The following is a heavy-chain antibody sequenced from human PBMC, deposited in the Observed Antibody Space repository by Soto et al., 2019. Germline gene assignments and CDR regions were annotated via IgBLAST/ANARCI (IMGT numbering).Heavy chain of an antibody. CDR2: INHSGST. CDR3: ARASSVSEVPVPSSRFDP. D-gene: IGHD2-2*01. J-gene: IGHJ5*02. CDR1: GGSFSGYY. V-gene: IGHV4-34*01. Sequence: QVQLQQWGAGLLKPSETLSLTCAVYGGSFSGYYWSWIRQPPGKGLEWIGEINHSGSTNYNPSLKSRVTISVDXXRXHXCLKLSSVTAADTAVYYCARASSVSEVPVPSSRFDPWGQGTLVTVSS.